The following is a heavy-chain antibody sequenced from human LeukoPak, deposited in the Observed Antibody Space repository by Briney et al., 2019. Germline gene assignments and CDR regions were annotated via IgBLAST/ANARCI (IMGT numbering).Heavy chain of an antibody. CDR1: GGSFSGYY. V-gene: IGHV4-34*01. D-gene: IGHD2-21*02. CDR3: AGAQADRGGDCYSTYFDY. CDR2: INHSGST. J-gene: IGHJ4*02. Sequence: KPSETLSLTCAVYGGSFSGYYWSWIRQPPGKGLEWIGEINHSGSTNYNPSLKSRVTISVDTSKNQFSLKLSSVTAADTAVYYCAGAQADRGGDCYSTYFDYWGQGTLVNVSS.